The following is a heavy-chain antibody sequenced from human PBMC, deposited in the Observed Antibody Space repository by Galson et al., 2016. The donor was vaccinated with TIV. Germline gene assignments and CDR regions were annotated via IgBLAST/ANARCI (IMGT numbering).Heavy chain of an antibody. D-gene: IGHD2-15*01. Sequence: VSYDGSNKFYADSVKGRFTISRDDSNSTLYLQMKSLRPEDTAIYYCARDKASGIGVVADYWGQGTLVTVSS. J-gene: IGHJ4*02. V-gene: IGHV3-30-3*01. CDR2: VSYDGSNK. CDR3: ARDKASGIGVVADY.